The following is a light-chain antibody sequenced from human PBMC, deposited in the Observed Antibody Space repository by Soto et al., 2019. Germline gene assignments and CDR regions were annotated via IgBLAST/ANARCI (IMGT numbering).Light chain of an antibody. J-gene: IGKJ1*01. Sequence: EMVLAQSPGTLSLSPGESATLSCRASRSVISSFLAWYQQKAGQAPRLLIYGASRRATGIPDRFRGSGSGTDFTLTISRLEPEDFAVYYCQQYVSSPWAFGQGTKVEI. CDR1: RSVISSF. CDR3: QQYVSSPWA. CDR2: GAS. V-gene: IGKV3-20*01.